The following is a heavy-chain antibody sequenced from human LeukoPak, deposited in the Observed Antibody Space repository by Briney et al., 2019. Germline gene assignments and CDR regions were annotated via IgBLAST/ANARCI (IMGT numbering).Heavy chain of an antibody. J-gene: IGHJ5*02. D-gene: IGHD6-13*01. V-gene: IGHV4-34*01. CDR3: ARYVWYSSRWYVRENWFDP. CDR1: GGSLSVYY. CDR2: INHSGRT. Sequence: SETLSLTCAVRGGSLSVYYWSWIRDPPGKGLEWIGEINHSGRTNYNPSLKSRVAISVDASKNQFSLTLSSVTAADTAVYYCARYVWYSSRWYVRENWFDPWGQGTLVT.